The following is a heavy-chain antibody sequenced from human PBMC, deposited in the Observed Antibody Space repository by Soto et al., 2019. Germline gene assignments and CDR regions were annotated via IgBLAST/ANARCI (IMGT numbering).Heavy chain of an antibody. CDR3: AVYGIAAAGPYFDY. V-gene: IGHV1-69*06. Sequence: QVQLVQSGAEVKKPGSSVKVSCKASGGTFSSYAISWVRQAPGQGLEWMGGIIPIFGTANYAQTFQGRVTITADKSTSTSYMELSSLRSEDTAVYYCAVYGIAAAGPYFDYCGQGTLVTVSS. CDR1: GGTFSSYA. D-gene: IGHD6-13*01. CDR2: IIPIFGTA. J-gene: IGHJ4*02.